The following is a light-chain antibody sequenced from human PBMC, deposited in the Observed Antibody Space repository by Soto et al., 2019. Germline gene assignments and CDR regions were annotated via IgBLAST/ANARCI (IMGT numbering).Light chain of an antibody. CDR3: SSYTSSSTYV. J-gene: IGLJ1*01. CDR2: DVT. CDR1: SSDVGAYNY. Sequence: QSVLTQPASVSGSPGQSIAISCTGTSSDVGAYNYVSWYQQHPGKVPKLVIYDVTNRPSGVSDRFSGSKSGNTASLTISGLQAEDEADYYCSSYTSSSTYVFGTGTKVTVL. V-gene: IGLV2-14*01.